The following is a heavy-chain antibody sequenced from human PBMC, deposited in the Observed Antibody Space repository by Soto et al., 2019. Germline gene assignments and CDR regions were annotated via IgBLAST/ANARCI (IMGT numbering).Heavy chain of an antibody. CDR3: AKDVYYDSSGYLGY. Sequence: GGSLRLSCAASGFTFSSYAMSWVRQAPGKGLEWVSAISGSGGSTYYADSVKGRFTISRDNSKNTLYLQMNSLRAEDTAVYYCAKDVYYDSSGYLGYWGQGTLVTVSS. J-gene: IGHJ4*02. D-gene: IGHD3-22*01. CDR2: ISGSGGST. V-gene: IGHV3-23*01. CDR1: GFTFSSYA.